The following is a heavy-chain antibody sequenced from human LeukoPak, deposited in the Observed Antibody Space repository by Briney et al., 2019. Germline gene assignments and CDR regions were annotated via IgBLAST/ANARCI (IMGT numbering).Heavy chain of an antibody. D-gene: IGHD3-22*01. CDR1: GFNFNSYW. J-gene: IGHJ1*01. V-gene: IGHV3-7*01. CDR3: ARDQNFYDKTGEGYFQH. Sequence: GGSLRLSCGVSGFNFNSYWMSWVRQAPGKGLELVAKIRRDGSEEYYVGSVKGRFTISRDNAKNSLYLQMNRLRAEDTAVYFCARDQNFYDKTGEGYFQHRGQGTLVTVSS. CDR2: IRRDGSEE.